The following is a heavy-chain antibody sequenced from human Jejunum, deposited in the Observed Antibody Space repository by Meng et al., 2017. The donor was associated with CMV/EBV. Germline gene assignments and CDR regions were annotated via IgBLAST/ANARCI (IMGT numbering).Heavy chain of an antibody. J-gene: IGHJ4*02. Sequence: SGRPVKSSSHYWAWIRPPPGMGLEWIGNIYFNGKTYYNPSLKSRVTISRDMSKNQFSLEVSSVTAADTATYYCARDNSRFLQYNEFDFWGQGTLVTVSS. D-gene: IGHD3-3*01. CDR1: GRPVKSSSHY. CDR2: IYFNGKT. CDR3: ARDNSRFLQYNEFDF. V-gene: IGHV4-39*02.